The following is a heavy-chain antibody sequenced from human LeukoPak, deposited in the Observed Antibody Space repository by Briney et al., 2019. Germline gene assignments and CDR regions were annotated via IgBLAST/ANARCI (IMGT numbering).Heavy chain of an antibody. D-gene: IGHD2-15*01. CDR3: ARDRRYCSGGSCYDGAFDI. Sequence: SETLSLTCTVSGGSISSYYWSWIRQPPGKGLEWIGYIYYSGSTNYNPSLKSRVTISVDTSKNQFSLKLSSVTAADTAVYYCARDRRYCSGGSCYDGAFDIWGQGTMVTVSS. V-gene: IGHV4-59*01. J-gene: IGHJ3*02. CDR2: IYYSGST. CDR1: GGSISSYY.